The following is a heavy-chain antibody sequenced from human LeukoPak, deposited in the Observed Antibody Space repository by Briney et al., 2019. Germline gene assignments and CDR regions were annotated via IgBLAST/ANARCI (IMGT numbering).Heavy chain of an antibody. CDR2: MNPNSGNT. CDR3: ARAQGVIAASGGDP. D-gene: IGHD6-6*01. Sequence: GESLKISCKASGYTFTSYDINWVRQATGQGLEWMGWMNPNSGNTGYSQKFQGRVTMTRNTSISTAYMELSSLRSEDTAVYYCARAQGVIAASGGDPWGQGTLVTVSS. J-gene: IGHJ5*02. V-gene: IGHV1-8*01. CDR1: GYTFTSYD.